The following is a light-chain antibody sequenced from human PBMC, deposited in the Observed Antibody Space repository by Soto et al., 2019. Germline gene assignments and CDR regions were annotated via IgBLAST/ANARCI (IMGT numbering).Light chain of an antibody. CDR3: FSYTRINTRV. CDR2: EVS. V-gene: IGLV2-14*01. CDR1: SSDIGGYKY. J-gene: IGLJ2*01. Sequence: QSVLTQPASVSGSPGQSITISCTGTSSDIGGYKYVSWYQHHPGKAPKLLIYEVSNRPSGVSNRFSGSKSGNTASLTISGLQAEDEADYYCFSYTRINTRVFGGGTQLTVL.